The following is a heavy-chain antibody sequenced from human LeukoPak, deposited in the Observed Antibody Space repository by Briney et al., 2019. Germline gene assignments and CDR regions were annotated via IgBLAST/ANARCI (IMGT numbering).Heavy chain of an antibody. CDR2: IKQDGSEK. V-gene: IGHV3-7*03. D-gene: IGHD5-18*01. CDR3: AKELWSPFYYYGMDV. J-gene: IGHJ6*02. Sequence: GGSLRLSCAASGFTFSSYWMSWVRQAPGKGLEWVANIKQDGSEKYYVDSVKGRFTISRDNSKNTLYLQMNSLRAEDTAVYYCAKELWSPFYYYGMDVWGQGTTVTVSS. CDR1: GFTFSSYW.